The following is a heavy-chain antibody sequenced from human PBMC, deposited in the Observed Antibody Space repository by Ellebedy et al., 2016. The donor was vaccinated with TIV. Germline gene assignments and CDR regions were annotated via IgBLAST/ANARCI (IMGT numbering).Heavy chain of an antibody. CDR1: GFTFSSYS. CDR2: ISSSSSYI. J-gene: IGHJ4*02. D-gene: IGHD3-10*01. V-gene: IGHV3-21*01. CDR3: AREIYYGSGQSGYFDY. Sequence: GGSLRLXCAASGFTFSSYSMNWVRQAPGKGLEWVSSISSSSSYIYYADSVKGRFTISRDNAKNSLYLQMNSLRAEDTAVYYCAREIYYGSGQSGYFDYWGQGTLVTVSS.